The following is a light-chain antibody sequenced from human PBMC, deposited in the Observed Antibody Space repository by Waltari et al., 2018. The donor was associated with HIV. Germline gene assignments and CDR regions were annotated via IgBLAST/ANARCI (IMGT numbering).Light chain of an antibody. CDR3: AVWDDSLGGAV. J-gene: IGLJ2*01. Sequence: QSVVTQPPSASGTPGQRVTISCSGSASNIGTHSVNWYQHFPGTAPKLLIYMNDQRPSGVPGRFSGSQSGTSASLAISGLQYDDEADYYCAVWDDSLGGAVFGGGTKLTVL. CDR2: MND. V-gene: IGLV1-47*01. CDR1: ASNIGTHS.